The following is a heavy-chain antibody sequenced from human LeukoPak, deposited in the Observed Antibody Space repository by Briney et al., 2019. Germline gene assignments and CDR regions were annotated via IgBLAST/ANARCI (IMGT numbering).Heavy chain of an antibody. CDR2: IRYDGSNK. V-gene: IGHV3-30*02. D-gene: IGHD5-12*01. CDR3: AKGGGYEAQYYYYYLDV. CDR1: GYTFSSYG. Sequence: GGSLRLSCAASGYTFSSYGMHWVRQAPGKGLEWVAFIRYDGSNKYYADSVKGRFTISRDSSKNTLYLQMKSLRAEDTAVYYCAKGGGYEAQYYYYYLDVWGKGTTVTISS. J-gene: IGHJ6*03.